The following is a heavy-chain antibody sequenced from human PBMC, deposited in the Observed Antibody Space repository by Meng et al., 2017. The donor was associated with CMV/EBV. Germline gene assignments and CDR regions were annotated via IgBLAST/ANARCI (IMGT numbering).Heavy chain of an antibody. CDR1: SGSVSSGSYY. J-gene: IGHJ5*02. CDR3: ARDPYYGSGSYYT. V-gene: IGHV4-61*01. CDR2: IYYSGST. D-gene: IGHD3-10*01. Sequence: VSSGSVSSGSYYLSWIRQPPGKGLEWIGYIYYSGSTNYNPSLKSRVTISVDTSKNQFSLKLSSVTAADTAVYYCARDPYYGSGSYYTWGQGTLVTVSS.